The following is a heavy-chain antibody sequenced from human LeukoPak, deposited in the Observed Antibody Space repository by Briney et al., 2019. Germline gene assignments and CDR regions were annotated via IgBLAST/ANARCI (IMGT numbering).Heavy chain of an antibody. CDR1: GFTFSSYG. D-gene: IGHD4-17*01. J-gene: IGHJ4*02. CDR2: IWYDGSNK. Sequence: GGSLRLSCAASGFTFSSYGMHWVRQAPGKGLEWVAVIWYDGSNKYYADSVKGRFTISRDNSKNTLYLQMNSLRAEDTAVYYCARARPDYGDVLDYWGQGTLVTVSS. V-gene: IGHV3-33*01. CDR3: ARARPDYGDVLDY.